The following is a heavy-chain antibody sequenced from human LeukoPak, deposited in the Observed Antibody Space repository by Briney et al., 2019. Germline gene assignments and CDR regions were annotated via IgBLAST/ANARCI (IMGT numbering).Heavy chain of an antibody. D-gene: IGHD1-26*01. CDR2: IYYSGST. Sequence: SETLSLTCTVSGGSVSSGSYYWSWIRQPPGKGLEWIGYIYYSGSTKYNPSLKSRVTISIDTSKNQFSLKLSSVTAADTAIYYCAGVVGGSYSMDVWGQGTTVTVSS. CDR1: GGSVSSGSYY. J-gene: IGHJ6*02. CDR3: AGVVGGSYSMDV. V-gene: IGHV4-61*01.